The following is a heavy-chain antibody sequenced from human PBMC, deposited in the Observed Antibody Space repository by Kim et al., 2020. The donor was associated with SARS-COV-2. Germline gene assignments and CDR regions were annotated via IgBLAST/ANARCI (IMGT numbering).Heavy chain of an antibody. V-gene: IGHV7-4-1*02. Sequence: QGFTGRFVFSLDTSVSTAYLQISSLKAEDTAVYYCARGYDEWELLGPFDYWGQGTLVTVSS. CDR3: ARGYDEWELLGPFDY. D-gene: IGHD1-26*01. J-gene: IGHJ4*02.